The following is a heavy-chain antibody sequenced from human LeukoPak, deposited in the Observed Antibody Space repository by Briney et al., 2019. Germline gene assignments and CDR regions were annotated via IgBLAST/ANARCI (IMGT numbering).Heavy chain of an antibody. Sequence: ASVKVSCKASGYTFTSYDINWVRQATGQGLEWMGWMNPNSGNTGYAQKFQGRVTITRDTSASTAYMELSSLRSEDTAVYYCARDKVRSGYTIWGQGTLVTVSS. CDR1: GYTFTSYD. D-gene: IGHD5-18*01. CDR2: MNPNSGNT. J-gene: IGHJ4*02. V-gene: IGHV1-8*01. CDR3: ARDKVRSGYTI.